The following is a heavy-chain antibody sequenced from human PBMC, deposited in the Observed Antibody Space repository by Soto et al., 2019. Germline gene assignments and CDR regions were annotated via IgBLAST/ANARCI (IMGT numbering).Heavy chain of an antibody. CDR1: GYSISSGYY. J-gene: IGHJ5*02. D-gene: IGHD3-22*01. V-gene: IGHV4-38-2*02. CDR2: IYHSGKT. CDR3: ERDKRVTMIGGWFDP. Sequence: SETLSLTCVVSGYSISSGYYWAWVRQPPGKELEWIGSIYHSGKTYYKPSLRSRVTVSVDTSKNQFSMKLISVTAADTAVYYCERDKRVTMIGGWFDPWGQGTLVTVYS.